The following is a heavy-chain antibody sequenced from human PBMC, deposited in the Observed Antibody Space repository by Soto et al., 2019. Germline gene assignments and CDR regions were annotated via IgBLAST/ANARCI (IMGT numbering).Heavy chain of an antibody. Sequence: GASVKVSCKASGYSFTNNAVTWVRQATGQGLEWMGWMNPGSGDTGYAQKFQGRVTMTRDISIATAYMELSSLRSDDTAIYYCARMATFGSLNWFDPWGQGTLVTVSS. CDR2: MNPGSGDT. CDR3: ARMATFGSLNWFDP. D-gene: IGHD3-16*01. CDR1: GYSFTNNA. J-gene: IGHJ5*02. V-gene: IGHV1-8*01.